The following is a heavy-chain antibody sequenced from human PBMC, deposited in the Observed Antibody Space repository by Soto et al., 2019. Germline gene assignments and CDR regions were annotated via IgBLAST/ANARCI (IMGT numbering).Heavy chain of an antibody. V-gene: IGHV1-2*02. Sequence: ASVKVSCKASGYTFSDYYIHWVRQAPGQGLEWVGWINPNSGGTKYAPKFQGGVTMTRDTSITTAYMELSSLRSEDTAVYYCARDLGESGYYYGMDVWGQGTTVTVSS. J-gene: IGHJ6*02. CDR2: INPNSGGT. CDR1: GYTFSDYY. CDR3: ARDLGESGYYYGMDV. D-gene: IGHD3-16*01.